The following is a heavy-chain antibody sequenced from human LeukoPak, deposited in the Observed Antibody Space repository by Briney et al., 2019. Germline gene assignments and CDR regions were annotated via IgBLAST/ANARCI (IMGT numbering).Heavy chain of an antibody. CDR1: GGTFSSYA. V-gene: IGHV1-69*05. Sequence: GASVKVSCKASGGTFSSYAISWVRQAPGQGLDWMGGIIPIFGTANYAQKFQGRVTITTDESTSTAYMELSSLRSEDTAVYYCARDPSGYYDILTGPQGSWGQGTLVTVSS. J-gene: IGHJ4*02. CDR3: ARDPSGYYDILTGPQGS. D-gene: IGHD3-9*01. CDR2: IIPIFGTA.